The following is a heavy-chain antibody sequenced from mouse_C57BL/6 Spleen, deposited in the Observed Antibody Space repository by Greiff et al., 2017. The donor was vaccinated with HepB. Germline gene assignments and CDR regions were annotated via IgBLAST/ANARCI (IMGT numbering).Heavy chain of an antibody. V-gene: IGHV14-4*01. CDR2: IDPENGDT. J-gene: IGHJ3*01. CDR3: TTRGLRNGYYAWFAY. D-gene: IGHD2-3*01. CDR1: GFNIKDDY. Sequence: EVQLQQSGAELVRPGASVKLSCTASGFNIKDDYMHWVKQRPEQGLEWIGWIDPENGDTEYASKFQGKATITADTSSNTAYLQLSSLTSEDTAVYYWTTRGLRNGYYAWFAYWGQGTLVTVSA.